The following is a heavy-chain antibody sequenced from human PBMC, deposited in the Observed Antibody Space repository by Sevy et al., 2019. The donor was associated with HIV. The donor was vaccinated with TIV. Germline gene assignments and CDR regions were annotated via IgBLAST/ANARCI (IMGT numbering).Heavy chain of an antibody. J-gene: IGHJ5*02. CDR1: GDSVSSNSAA. CDR2: TYYRSKWYN. D-gene: IGHD6-13*01. V-gene: IGHV6-1*01. CDR3: ARDLGSSLNWFDP. Sequence: QSQTLSLTCAISGDSVSSNSAAWNWIRQSPSRGLEWLGRTYYRSKWYNDYAVSVKSRININPDTSKNQFALQLNSVTPGDTAVYYCARDLGSSLNWFDPWGQGTLVTVSS.